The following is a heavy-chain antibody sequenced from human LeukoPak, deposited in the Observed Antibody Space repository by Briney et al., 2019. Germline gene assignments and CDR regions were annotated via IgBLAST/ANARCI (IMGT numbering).Heavy chain of an antibody. J-gene: IGHJ4*02. CDR1: GFSLSTSGMR. D-gene: IGHD1-26*01. V-gene: IGHV2-70*04. CDR3: ARLNSGTYLDY. CDR2: IDWDDDK. Sequence: QTLSLTCTFSGFSLSTSGMRVSWIRQPPGKALEWLARIDWDDDKFYSTSLKTRLTIPKDTSKNQVVLTMTNMDPVDTATYYCARLNSGTYLDYWGQGTLVTVSS.